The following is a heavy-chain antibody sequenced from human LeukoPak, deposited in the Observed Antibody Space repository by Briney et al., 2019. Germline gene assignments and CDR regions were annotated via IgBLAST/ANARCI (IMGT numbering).Heavy chain of an antibody. CDR1: GGTFSSYA. V-gene: IGHV1-69*13. J-gene: IGHJ4*02. Sequence: SVKVSCKASGGTFSSYAISWVRQAPGPGLGWMGGIIPIFGTANYAQKFQGRVTITADESTSTAYMELSSLRSEDTAVYYCARHYYDSSGYYYTYFDYWGQGTLVTVSS. D-gene: IGHD3-22*01. CDR2: IIPIFGTA. CDR3: ARHYYDSSGYYYTYFDY.